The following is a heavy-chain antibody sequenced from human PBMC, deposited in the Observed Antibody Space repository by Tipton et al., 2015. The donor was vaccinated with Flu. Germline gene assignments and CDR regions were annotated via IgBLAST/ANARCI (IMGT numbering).Heavy chain of an antibody. CDR3: ARLRFGRHLSDFDY. CDR1: GFSSTTAYY. CDR2: IDRSGNT. D-gene: IGHD3-16*01. J-gene: IGHJ4*02. Sequence: TLSLTCSVSGFSSTTAYYWAWIRQPPGKGLEWIGTIDRSGNTHYNPSLESRVTVLADTSKNQVSLRLSSVTAADTAIYYCARLRFGRHLSDFDYWGQGTLVTVSS. V-gene: IGHV4-38-2*01.